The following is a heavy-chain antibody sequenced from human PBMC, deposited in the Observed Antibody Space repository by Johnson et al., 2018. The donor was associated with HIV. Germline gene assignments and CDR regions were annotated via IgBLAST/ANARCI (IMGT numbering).Heavy chain of an antibody. CDR2: ISYDGSNK. J-gene: IGHJ3*02. V-gene: IGHV3-30-3*01. Sequence: QMLLVESGGGVVQPGRSLRLSCAASGFTFSSYAMHWVRQAPGKGLEWVAVISYDGSNKYYADSVKGRFTISRDNSKNTLYLQMNSLRAEDTAVYYCARAPRGIYYDSSGPSQRAFDIWGQGTMVTVSS. D-gene: IGHD3-22*01. CDR3: ARAPRGIYYDSSGPSQRAFDI. CDR1: GFTFSSYA.